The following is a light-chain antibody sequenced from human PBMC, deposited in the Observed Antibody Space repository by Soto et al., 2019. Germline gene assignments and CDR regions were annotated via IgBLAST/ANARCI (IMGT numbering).Light chain of an antibody. Sequence: DIQMTQSPSTRSASGGDRVTITARASQSISTWLAWYQQKPGKAPKLLIYKASSLETGVPSRFSGSGSGTEFTLTISSMQPDDFATYYCQQYNSYSWTFGQGTNVEIK. V-gene: IGKV1-5*03. J-gene: IGKJ1*01. CDR2: KAS. CDR3: QQYNSYSWT. CDR1: QSISTW.